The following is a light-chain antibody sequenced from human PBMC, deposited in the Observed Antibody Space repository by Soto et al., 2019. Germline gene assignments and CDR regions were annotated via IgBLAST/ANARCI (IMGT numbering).Light chain of an antibody. CDR1: QGISSY. J-gene: IGKJ5*01. CDR2: AAS. V-gene: IGKV1-9*01. CDR3: QQRTNWPPIT. Sequence: IQLTQSPAFLCSSVLDVLTSGCRSSQGISSYLAWYQQKPGKAPKLLIYAASTLQSGVPSRFSGSGSGTEFTLTISSLQPEAFPVYYCQQRTNWPPITFRQGTRLEIK.